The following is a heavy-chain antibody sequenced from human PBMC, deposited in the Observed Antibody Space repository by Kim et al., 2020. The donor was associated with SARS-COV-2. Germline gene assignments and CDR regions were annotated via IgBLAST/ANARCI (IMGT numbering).Heavy chain of an antibody. D-gene: IGHD6-6*01. CDR2: IYYSGST. J-gene: IGHJ4*02. Sequence: SETLSLTCTVSGGSISSYYWSWIRQPPGKGLEWIGYIYYSGSTNYNPSLKSRVTISVDTSKNQFSLKLSSVTAADTAVYYCASDLYSSSSYRSWGQGTLVTVSS. CDR1: GGSISSYY. V-gene: IGHV4-59*01. CDR3: ASDLYSSSSYRS.